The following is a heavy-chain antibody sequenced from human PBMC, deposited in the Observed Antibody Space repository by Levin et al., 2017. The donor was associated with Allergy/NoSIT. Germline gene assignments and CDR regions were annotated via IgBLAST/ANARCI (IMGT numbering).Heavy chain of an antibody. CDR3: ARDLGTGWYDNAFEI. D-gene: IGHD6-19*01. CDR2: ISPNNGHT. Sequence: ASVKVSCKASGYTFRVYGIIWVRQAPGEGLEWLGWISPNNGHTKVSHKVQGRVTMTTDASTTTAYLYIRSLTSDDTAVYYCARDLGTGWYDNAFEILGQGTLVSVSS. V-gene: IGHV1-18*01. J-gene: IGHJ3*02. CDR1: GYTFRVYG.